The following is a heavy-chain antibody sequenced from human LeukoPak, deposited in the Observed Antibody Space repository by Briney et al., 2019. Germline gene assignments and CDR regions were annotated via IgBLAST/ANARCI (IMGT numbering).Heavy chain of an antibody. J-gene: IGHJ6*03. CDR1: GFTFSSYW. CDR3: AREYSSSWISVEGYPCYYMDV. Sequence: GGSLRLSCAASGFTFSSYWMSWVRQAPGKGLEWVANIKQDGSEKYYVDSVKGRFTISRDNAKNSLYLQMNSLRAEDTAVYYCAREYSSSWISVEGYPCYYMDVWGKGTTVTISS. V-gene: IGHV3-7*01. D-gene: IGHD6-13*01. CDR2: IKQDGSEK.